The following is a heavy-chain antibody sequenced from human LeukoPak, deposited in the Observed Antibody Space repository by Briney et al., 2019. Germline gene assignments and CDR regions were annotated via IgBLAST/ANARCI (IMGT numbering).Heavy chain of an antibody. CDR2: IYSGGST. CDR3: ARDPTYYYGSNYYYMDV. V-gene: IGHV3-53*01. J-gene: IGHJ6*03. D-gene: IGHD3-10*01. Sequence: PGGSLRLSCAASGFTVSSNYMSWVRQAPGKGLEWVSVIYSGGSTYYADSVKGRFTISRDNSKNTLYLQMDSLRAEDTAMYYCARDPTYYYGSNYYYMDVWGKGTTVTVSS. CDR1: GFTVSSNY.